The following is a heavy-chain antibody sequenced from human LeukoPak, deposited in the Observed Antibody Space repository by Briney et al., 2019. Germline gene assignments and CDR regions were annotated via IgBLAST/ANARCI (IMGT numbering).Heavy chain of an antibody. V-gene: IGHV3-64*04. CDR1: GFTFSSYA. D-gene: IGHD3-22*01. Sequence: GGSLRLSCSASGFTFSSYAMHWVRQAPGKGLEYVSVISSNGGSTYYADSVKGRFTISRDNSKNTLYLQMNSLRAEDTAKYYCAKAAPHYYDSSGFALRNSFDYWGQGTLVTVSS. CDR3: AKAAPHYYDSSGFALRNSFDY. J-gene: IGHJ4*02. CDR2: ISSNGGST.